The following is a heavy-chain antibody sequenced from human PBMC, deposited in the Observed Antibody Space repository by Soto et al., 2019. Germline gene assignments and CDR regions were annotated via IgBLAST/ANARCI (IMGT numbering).Heavy chain of an antibody. CDR3: ARSNWNYVWLDY. V-gene: IGHV1-69*12. CDR2: IIPIFGTA. D-gene: IGHD1-7*01. CDR1: GGTFSSYA. J-gene: IGHJ4*02. Sequence: QVQLVQSGAEVKKPGSSVKVSCKASGGTFSSYAISWVRQAPGQGLEWMGGIIPIFGTANYAQKFQGRVTITAGAYPGTAYMELSSLRSEDTAVYYCARSNWNYVWLDYWGQGTLVTVSS.